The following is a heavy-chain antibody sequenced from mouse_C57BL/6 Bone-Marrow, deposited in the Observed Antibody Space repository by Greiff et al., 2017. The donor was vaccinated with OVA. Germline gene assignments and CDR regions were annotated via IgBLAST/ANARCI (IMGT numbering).Heavy chain of an antibody. CDR3: ARGGITTVVAEAY. CDR1: GFTFSSYA. D-gene: IGHD1-1*01. Sequence: EVKVVESGGGLVKPGGSLKLSCAASGFTFSSYAMSWVRQTPEKRLEWVATISDGGSYTYYPDNVKGRFTISRDNAKNNLYLQMSHLKSEDTAMYYCARGGITTVVAEAYWGQGTLVTVSA. V-gene: IGHV5-4*03. J-gene: IGHJ3*01. CDR2: ISDGGSYT.